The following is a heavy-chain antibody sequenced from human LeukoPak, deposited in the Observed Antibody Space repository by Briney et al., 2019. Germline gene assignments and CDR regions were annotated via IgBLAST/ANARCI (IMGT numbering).Heavy chain of an antibody. D-gene: IGHD6-19*01. CDR3: ARYPGYSSGWDYYYGMDV. CDR2: IYYSGST. J-gene: IGHJ6*02. V-gene: IGHV4-59*01. Sequence: PSETLSLTCTVSGGSISSYYWSWIRQPPGKGLEWIGYIYYSGSTNYNPSHKSRVTISVDTSKNQFSLKLSSVTAADTAVYYCARYPGYSSGWDYYYGMDVWGQGTTVTVSS. CDR1: GGSISSYY.